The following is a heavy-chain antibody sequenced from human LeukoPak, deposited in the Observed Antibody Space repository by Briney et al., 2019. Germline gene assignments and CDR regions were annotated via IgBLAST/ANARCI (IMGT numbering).Heavy chain of an antibody. CDR2: IYHSGST. CDR1: GYSISSGYY. V-gene: IGHV4-38-2*02. Sequence: PSETLSLTCTVSGYSISSGYYWGWIRQPPGKGLEWIGSIYHSGSTYYNPSLKSRVTISVDTSKNQFSLKLSSVTAADTAVYYCASGNSKDGAIDYWGQGTLVTVSS. D-gene: IGHD4-11*01. CDR3: ASGNSKDGAIDY. J-gene: IGHJ4*02.